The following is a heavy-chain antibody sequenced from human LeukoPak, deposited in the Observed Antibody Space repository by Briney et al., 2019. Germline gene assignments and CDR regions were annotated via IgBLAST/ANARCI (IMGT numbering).Heavy chain of an antibody. CDR1: GGSFSGYY. CDR3: AQGGSPGALDY. J-gene: IGHJ4*02. V-gene: IGHV4-34*01. CDR2: INHSGST. D-gene: IGHD2-15*01. Sequence: PSETLSLTCAVYGGSFSGYYWSWIRQPPGKGLEWIGEINHSGSTNYNPSLKSRVTISVDTSKNQFSLKLSSVTAADTAVYYCAQGGSPGALDYWGRGTLVTVSS.